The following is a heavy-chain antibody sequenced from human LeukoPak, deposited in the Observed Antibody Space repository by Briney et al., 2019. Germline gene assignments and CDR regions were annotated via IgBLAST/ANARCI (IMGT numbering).Heavy chain of an antibody. J-gene: IGHJ4*02. V-gene: IGHV3-66*01. CDR1: GFTVSSTY. D-gene: IGHD6-6*01. CDR2: IYSGGYT. Sequence: GGSLRLSCATSGFTVSSTYLTWVRQAPGKGLEWLSVIYSGGYTYYADSVKGRFFISRDISENMVYLQMNSLSVEDTAVYFCARGRPAHYFDSWGPGTLVTVS. CDR3: ARGRPAHYFDS.